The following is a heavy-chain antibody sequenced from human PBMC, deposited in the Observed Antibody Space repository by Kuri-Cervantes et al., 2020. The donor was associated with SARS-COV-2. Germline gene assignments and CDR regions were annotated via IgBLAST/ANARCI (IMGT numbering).Heavy chain of an antibody. D-gene: IGHD2-2*01. J-gene: IGHJ6*03. CDR1: GYTFTSYY. CDR2: INPSGGST. Sequence: ASVKVSCKASGYTFTSYYMHWVRQAPGQGLERMGIINPSGGSTSYAQKFQGRITMTRDTSTSTVYMELSSLRSEYTAVYYCARDFSGGQLLSGWSRQTYYYYYYMDVWGKGTTVTVSS. CDR3: ARDFSGGQLLSGWSRQTYYYYYYMDV. V-gene: IGHV1-46*01.